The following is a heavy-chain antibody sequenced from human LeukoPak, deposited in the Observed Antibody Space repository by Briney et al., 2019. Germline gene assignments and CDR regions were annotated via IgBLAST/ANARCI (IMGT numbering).Heavy chain of an antibody. CDR2: IVVGSGNT. Sequence: SVKVSCKASGFTFTSSAMQWVRQARGQRLEWIGWIVVGSGNTNYAQKFQERVTITRDMSTSTASMELSSLRSEDTAAYYCAAVASTPRIAVAGGYWGQGTLVTVSS. CDR3: AAVASTPRIAVAGGY. J-gene: IGHJ4*02. CDR1: GFTFTSSA. V-gene: IGHV1-58*02. D-gene: IGHD6-19*01.